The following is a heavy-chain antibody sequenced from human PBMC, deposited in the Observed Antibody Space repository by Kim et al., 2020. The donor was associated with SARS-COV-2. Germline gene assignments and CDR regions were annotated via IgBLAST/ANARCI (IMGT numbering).Heavy chain of an antibody. J-gene: IGHJ5*02. V-gene: IGHV4-61*01. D-gene: IGHD1-26*01. Sequence: SETLSLTCTVSGGSVSSGSYYWSWIRQPPGKGLEWIGYIYYSGSTNYNPSLKSRVTISVDTSKNQFSLKLSSVTAADTAVYYCARYLVGATRNWFDPWGQGTLVTVSS. CDR2: IYYSGST. CDR1: GGSVSSGSYY. CDR3: ARYLVGATRNWFDP.